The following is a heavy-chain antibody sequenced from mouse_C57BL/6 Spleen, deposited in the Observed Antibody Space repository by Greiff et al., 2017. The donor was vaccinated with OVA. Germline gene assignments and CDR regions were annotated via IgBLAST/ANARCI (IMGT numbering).Heavy chain of an antibody. J-gene: IGHJ1*03. CDR1: GFSFNTYA. CDR2: IRSKSNNYAT. CDR3: VRDIYYGNSYERYFDV. V-gene: IGHV10-1*01. Sequence: EVKLMESGGGLVQPKGSLKLSCAASGFSFNTYAMNWVRQAPGKGLEWVARIRSKSNNYATYYADSVKDRFTISRDDSESMLYLQMNNLKTEDTAMYYCVRDIYYGNSYERYFDVWGTGTTVTVSS. D-gene: IGHD1-1*01.